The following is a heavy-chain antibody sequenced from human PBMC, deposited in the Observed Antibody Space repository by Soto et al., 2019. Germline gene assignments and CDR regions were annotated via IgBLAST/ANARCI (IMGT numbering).Heavy chain of an antibody. D-gene: IGHD5-18*01. V-gene: IGHV3-20*04. J-gene: IGHJ4*02. CDR2: INWNGGST. CDR1: GFTFDDYG. Sequence: GSLRLSCAASGFTFDDYGMSWVRQAPGKGLEWVSGINWNGGSTGYADSVKGRFTISRDNAKNSLYLQMNSLRAEDTALYYCARDWDTAMVYYFDYWGQGTLVTVSS. CDR3: ARDWDTAMVYYFDY.